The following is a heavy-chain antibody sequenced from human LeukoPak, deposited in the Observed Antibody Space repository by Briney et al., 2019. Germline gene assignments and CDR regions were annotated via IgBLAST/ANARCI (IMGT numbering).Heavy chain of an antibody. J-gene: IGHJ4*02. CDR1: GGSSSGYY. CDR2: INHSGST. V-gene: IGHV4-34*01. Sequence: PSETLSLTCAVYGGSSSGYYWSWIRQPPGKGLEWIGEINHSGSTNYNPSLKSRVTISLDTSKNQFSLKLSSVTAADTAVYYCATHPPDYCSSTSCSDYWGQGTLVIVSS. D-gene: IGHD2-2*01. CDR3: ATHPPDYCSSTSCSDY.